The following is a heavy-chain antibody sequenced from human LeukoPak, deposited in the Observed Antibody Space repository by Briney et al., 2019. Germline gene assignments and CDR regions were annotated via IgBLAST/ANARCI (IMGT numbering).Heavy chain of an antibody. CDR2: IIPIFGTA. J-gene: IGHJ5*02. V-gene: IGHV1-69*05. D-gene: IGHD3-10*01. CDR1: GGTFSSYA. CDR3: ARDREGSGSSRGQWFDP. Sequence: SVKVSCKASGGTFSSYAISWVRQAPGQGLEWMGRIIPIFGTANYAQKFQGRVTITTDESTSTAYMELSSLRSEDTAVYYCARDREGSGSSRGQWFDPWGQGTLVTVSS.